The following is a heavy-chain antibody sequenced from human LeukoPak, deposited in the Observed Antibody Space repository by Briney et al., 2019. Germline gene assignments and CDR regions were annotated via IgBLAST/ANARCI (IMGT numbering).Heavy chain of an antibody. CDR2: IYYSGST. CDR1: RGSISSYY. V-gene: IGHV4-59*08. CDR3: ARHLTEAASGSFDY. D-gene: IGHD6-13*01. Sequence: SETLSLTCTVSRGSISSYYWSWIRQPPGKGLEWIGYIYYSGSTNYNPSLKSRVTISVDTSKNQFSLKLSSATAADTALYYCARHLTEAASGSFDYWGQGTLVTVSS. J-gene: IGHJ4*02.